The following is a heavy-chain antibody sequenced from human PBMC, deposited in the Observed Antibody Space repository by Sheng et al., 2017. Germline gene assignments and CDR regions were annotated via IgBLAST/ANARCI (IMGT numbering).Heavy chain of an antibody. CDR1: GFTFDDYA. CDR2: ITWNSASI. V-gene: IGHV3-9*01. Sequence: EVRLVDSGGGLVQPGGSLRLSCVASGFTFDDYAMHWVRQAPGKGLEWVSGITWNSASIEYADSVKGRLTISRDNAKNSLYLQMNSLRAEDTALYYCAKADYGAGRRSYYFDYWGQGTLVTVSS. D-gene: IGHD3-10*01. CDR3: AKADYGAGRRSYYFDY. J-gene: IGHJ4*02.